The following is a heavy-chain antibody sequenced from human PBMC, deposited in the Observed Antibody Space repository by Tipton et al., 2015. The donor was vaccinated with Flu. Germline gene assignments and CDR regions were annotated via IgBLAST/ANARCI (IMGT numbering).Heavy chain of an antibody. CDR2: IYDSGKT. Sequence: GLVKPSQTLSLTCAVSGGSIAGSAFSRSWIRQPPGKGLEWIGNIYDSGKTYYNPSLKSRVTMSFDTSKNQFSLRLSSVTAADTAVYYCARGVNHAFDLWGQGALVTVS. CDR3: ARGVNHAFDL. CDR1: GGSIAGSAFS. D-gene: IGHD1-14*01. V-gene: IGHV4-30-2*01. J-gene: IGHJ4*02.